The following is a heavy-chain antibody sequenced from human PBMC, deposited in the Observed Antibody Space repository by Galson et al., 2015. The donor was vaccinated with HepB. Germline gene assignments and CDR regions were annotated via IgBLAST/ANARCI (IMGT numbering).Heavy chain of an antibody. Sequence: SVKVSCKASGGTLSSYAITWVRQAPGQGLEWMGRIIPILGRTNYAQKFQGRVTITADNLTNTAYMELSSLRSEDTAVYYCAREERDSSGYYSHYYYGMDVWGQGTTVTVSS. CDR1: GGTLSSYA. CDR2: IIPILGRT. D-gene: IGHD3-22*01. J-gene: IGHJ6*02. CDR3: AREERDSSGYYSHYYYGMDV. V-gene: IGHV1-69*04.